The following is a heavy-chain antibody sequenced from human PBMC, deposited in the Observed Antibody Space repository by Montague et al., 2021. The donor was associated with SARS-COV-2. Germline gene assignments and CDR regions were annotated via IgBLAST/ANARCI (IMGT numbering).Heavy chain of an antibody. J-gene: IGHJ4*02. D-gene: IGHD6-19*01. Sequence: SLRLSCAASGFTFSSYSMNWVRQAPGKGLEWVSSISSSSSYIYYADSVKGRFTISRDNAKNSLYLQMNSLRAEDTAVYYCARNLGSGWAFFDYWGQGILVTVSS. CDR1: GFTFSSYS. CDR3: ARNLGSGWAFFDY. CDR2: ISSSSSYI. V-gene: IGHV3-21*01.